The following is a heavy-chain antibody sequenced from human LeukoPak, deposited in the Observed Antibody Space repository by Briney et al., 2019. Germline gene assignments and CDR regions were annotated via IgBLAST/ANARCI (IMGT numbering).Heavy chain of an antibody. CDR2: IYSGGST. D-gene: IGHD3-3*01. Sequence: GGSLRLSCTASGFTVSSNYMSWVRQAPGKGLEWVSVIYSGGSTYYADSVKGRFTISRDSSKNTLYLQMNSLRAEDTAVYYCARVNFWSGYPFDYWGQGTLDTVSS. CDR1: GFTVSSNY. J-gene: IGHJ4*02. V-gene: IGHV3-53*01. CDR3: ARVNFWSGYPFDY.